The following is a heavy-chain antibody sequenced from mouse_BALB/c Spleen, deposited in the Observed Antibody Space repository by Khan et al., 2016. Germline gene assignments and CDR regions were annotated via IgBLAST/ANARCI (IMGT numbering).Heavy chain of an antibody. CDR3: SRSMITSFDY. D-gene: IGHD2-4*01. V-gene: IGHV3-2*02. Sequence: QLEESGPGLVKPSQSLSLTCTVTGYSITSDYAWNWIRQFPGDELEWMGYISYSGSTSYNPSLKSRISLTRDTSKNQFFLQLNSGTTEDTATYLLSRSMITSFDYLGQGTPLTVPS. CDR2: ISYSGST. J-gene: IGHJ2*01. CDR1: GYSITSDYA.